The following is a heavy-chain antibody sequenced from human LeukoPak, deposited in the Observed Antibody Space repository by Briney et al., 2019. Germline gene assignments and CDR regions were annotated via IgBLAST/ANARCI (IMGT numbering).Heavy chain of an antibody. V-gene: IGHV3-23*01. Sequence: PGGSLRLSCAASGFTFSSYAMSWVRQAPGKGLEWVSVISISAANTYYADSVKGRFTISRDNSKNTLYLQMNSLRAEDTAVYYCARVSLVYCGGASCYSHFDFWGQGTLVTVSS. CDR1: GFTFSSYA. J-gene: IGHJ4*02. CDR2: ISISAANT. D-gene: IGHD2-15*01. CDR3: ARVSLVYCGGASCYSHFDF.